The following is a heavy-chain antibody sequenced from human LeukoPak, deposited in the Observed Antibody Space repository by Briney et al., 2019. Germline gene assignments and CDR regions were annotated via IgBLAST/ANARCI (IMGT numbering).Heavy chain of an antibody. Sequence: PGGSLRLSCAASGFTFSSYGMHWVRQAPGKGLEWVAVISYDGSNKYYADSVKGRFTISRDNSKNTLYLQMNSLRAEDTAVYYCAKDSSDSGWPSLSLDYWGQGTLVTVSS. J-gene: IGHJ4*02. CDR3: AKDSSDSGWPSLSLDY. V-gene: IGHV3-30*18. CDR1: GFTFSSYG. D-gene: IGHD6-19*01. CDR2: ISYDGSNK.